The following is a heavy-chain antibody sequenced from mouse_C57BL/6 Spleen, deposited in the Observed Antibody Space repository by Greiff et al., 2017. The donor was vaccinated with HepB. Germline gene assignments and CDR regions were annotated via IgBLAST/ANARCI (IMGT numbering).Heavy chain of an antibody. CDR3: TTGDYRVY. CDR1: GFNIKDDY. CDR2: IDPENGDT. Sequence: EVQLVESGAELVRPGASVKLSCTASGFNIKDDYMHWVKQRPEQGLEWIGWIDPENGDTEYASKFQGKATITADTSSNTAYLQLSSLTSEDTAVYYCTTGDYRVYWGQGTTLTVSS. D-gene: IGHD2-4*01. V-gene: IGHV14-4*01. J-gene: IGHJ2*01.